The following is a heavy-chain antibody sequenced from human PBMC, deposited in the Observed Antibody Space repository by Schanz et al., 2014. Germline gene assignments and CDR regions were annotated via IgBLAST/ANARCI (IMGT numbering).Heavy chain of an antibody. CDR1: GFTFSNYG. J-gene: IGHJ3*01. D-gene: IGHD1-1*01. Sequence: QVQLVESGGGVVQSGGSLRLSCAASGFTFSNYGMHWVRQAPGKGLEWVPVIWTDGSKKYYSESVQGRFSISRDNSKNTLYLQLNSLRTEDTAVYYCARGGRTAGAFDLWGQGTMVTVSS. CDR2: IWTDGSKK. V-gene: IGHV3-33*01. CDR3: ARGGRTAGAFDL.